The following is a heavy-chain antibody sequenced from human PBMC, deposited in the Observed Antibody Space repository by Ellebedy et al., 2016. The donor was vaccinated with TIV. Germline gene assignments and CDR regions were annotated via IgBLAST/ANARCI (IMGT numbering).Heavy chain of an antibody. V-gene: IGHV4-34*01. CDR3: ARDRRWVVVAATRRNYYYGMDV. CDR1: GGSFSGYY. J-gene: IGHJ6*02. CDR2: INHSGST. D-gene: IGHD2-15*01. Sequence: SETLSLXCAVYGGSFSGYYWSWIRQPPGKGLEWIGEINHSGSTNYNPSLKSRVTISVDTSKNQFSLKLSSVTAADTAVYYCARDRRWVVVAATRRNYYYGMDVWGQGTTVTVSS.